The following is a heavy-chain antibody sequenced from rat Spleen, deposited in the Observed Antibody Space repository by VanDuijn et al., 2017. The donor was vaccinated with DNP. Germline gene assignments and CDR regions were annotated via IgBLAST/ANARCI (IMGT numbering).Heavy chain of an antibody. CDR3: TTLNFYASLSEYFDY. Sequence: EVQLVESGGGLVQPGNSLKLSCAASGFTFSDYAMAWVRQAPKKGLEWVATIINDGKRTYYSDSVKGRFTVSRENAKSTLYLQTDSLRSEDTATYYCTTLNFYASLSEYFDYWGQGVMVTVSS. CDR2: IINDGKRT. J-gene: IGHJ2*01. V-gene: IGHV5S10*01. CDR1: GFTFSDYA. D-gene: IGHD1-12*01.